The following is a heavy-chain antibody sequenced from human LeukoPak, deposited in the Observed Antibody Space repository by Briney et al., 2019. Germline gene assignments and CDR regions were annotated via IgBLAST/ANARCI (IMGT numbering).Heavy chain of an antibody. D-gene: IGHD6-13*01. CDR1: GYTFTNYG. Sequence: ASVKVSCKASGYTFTNYGISWVRQAPGQGLEWMGWISAYYGNTNYAQTLQGRVTMTTDTSTSTAYMELRSLRSDDTAVYYCAGEGQQLVDYWGQGTLVTVSS. J-gene: IGHJ4*02. CDR2: ISAYYGNT. CDR3: AGEGQQLVDY. V-gene: IGHV1-18*01.